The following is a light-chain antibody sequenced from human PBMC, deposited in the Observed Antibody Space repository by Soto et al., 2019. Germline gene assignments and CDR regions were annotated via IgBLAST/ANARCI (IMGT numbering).Light chain of an antibody. CDR1: SSNIGAGYD. Sequence: QSVLTQPPSVSGAPGQRVTISCTGSSSNIGAGYDVHWYQQLPGTAPKLLIYGNSNRPSWVPARFSGSKSGTSASLAITGLQAEDEADYYCQSYDSSLIGSVFGGGTQLTVL. CDR3: QSYDSSLIGSV. CDR2: GNS. V-gene: IGLV1-40*01. J-gene: IGLJ7*01.